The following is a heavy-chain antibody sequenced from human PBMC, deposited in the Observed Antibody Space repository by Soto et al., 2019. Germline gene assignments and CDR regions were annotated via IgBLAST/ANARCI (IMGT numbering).Heavy chain of an antibody. J-gene: IGHJ3*02. CDR2: IRSKASRETR. V-gene: IGHV3-15*01. CDR3: TSDGFSGIVGI. D-gene: IGHD1-26*01. CDR1: GFPFSQAW. Sequence: EVQLVQSGGRLVTPGGSLRLSCAASGFPFSQAWMAWVLQAPGKGLEWIARIRSKASRETREYAAPVQGRFAVSRDDSKNMLYLEMNSLKIEDTGVYYCTSDGFSGIVGIWGQGTMVTVSS.